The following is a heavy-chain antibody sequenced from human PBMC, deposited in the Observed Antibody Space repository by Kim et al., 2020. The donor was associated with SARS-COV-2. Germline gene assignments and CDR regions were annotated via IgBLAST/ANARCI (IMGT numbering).Heavy chain of an antibody. D-gene: IGHD6-13*01. J-gene: IGHJ4*02. CDR3: TTGVDY. V-gene: IGHV3-15*01. Sequence: TDGGTTDYAAPVKGRFTISRDDSNNTLYLQMNSLKTEDTAVYYCTTGVDYWGQGTLVTVSS. CDR2: TDGGTT.